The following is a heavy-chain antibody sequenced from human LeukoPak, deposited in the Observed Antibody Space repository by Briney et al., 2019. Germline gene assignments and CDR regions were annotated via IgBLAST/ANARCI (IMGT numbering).Heavy chain of an antibody. Sequence: GGSLRLSCAASGFTFSSYAMHWVRQAPGKGLEWVAVISYDGSNKYYADSVKGRFTISRDNSKNTLYLQMNSLRAEDTAVYYCARVSSTYCSGGSCFYYYGLDVWGQGTTVTVSS. V-gene: IGHV3-30-3*01. CDR1: GFTFSSYA. D-gene: IGHD2-15*01. CDR3: ARVSSTYCSGGSCFYYYGLDV. J-gene: IGHJ6*02. CDR2: ISYDGSNK.